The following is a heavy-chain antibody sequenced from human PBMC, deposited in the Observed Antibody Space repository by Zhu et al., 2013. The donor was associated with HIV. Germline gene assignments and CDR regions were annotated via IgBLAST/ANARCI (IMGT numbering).Heavy chain of an antibody. CDR1: GYTFTSYY. J-gene: IGHJ4*02. CDR2: INPSGGST. V-gene: IGHV1-46*01. Sequence: QVQLVQSGAEVKKPGASVKVSCKASGYTFTSYYMHWVRQAPGQGLEWMGIINPSGGSTSYAQKFQGRVTMTRDTSTSTVYMELSNLRSEDTAVYYCAREVRGIQLWPTGLFWGQGTLVTVSS. CDR3: AREVRGIQLWPTGLF. D-gene: IGHD5-18*01.